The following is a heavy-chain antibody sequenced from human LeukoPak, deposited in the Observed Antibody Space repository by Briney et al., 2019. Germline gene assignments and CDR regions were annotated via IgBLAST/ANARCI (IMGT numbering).Heavy chain of an antibody. J-gene: IGHJ4*02. CDR1: GCTFSSYA. CDR3: AKDRGAWGYCSSTSCYPDY. V-gene: IGHV3-23*01. Sequence: GGSLRLSCAASGCTFSSYAMSWVRQAPGKGLEWVSAISGSGGSTYYADSVKGRFTISRDNSKNTLYLQMNSLRAEDTAVYYCAKDRGAWGYCSSTSCYPDYWGQGTLVTVSS. D-gene: IGHD2-2*01. CDR2: ISGSGGST.